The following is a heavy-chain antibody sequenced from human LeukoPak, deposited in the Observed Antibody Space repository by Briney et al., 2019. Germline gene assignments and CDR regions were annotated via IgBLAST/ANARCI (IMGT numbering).Heavy chain of an antibody. D-gene: IGHD6-19*01. J-gene: IGHJ5*02. V-gene: IGHV4-34*01. CDR1: GGSFSGYY. Sequence: SETLSLTCAVYGGSFSGYYWSWIRQPPGKGLEWIGEINHSGSTNYNPSLKSRVTISVDTSKNQFSLKLSSVTAADTAVYYCAKVRPKHGWPPGRWFDPWGQGTLVTVSS. CDR3: AKVRPKHGWPPGRWFDP. CDR2: INHSGST.